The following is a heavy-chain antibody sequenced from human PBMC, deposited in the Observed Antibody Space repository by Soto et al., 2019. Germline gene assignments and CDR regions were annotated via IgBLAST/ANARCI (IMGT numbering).Heavy chain of an antibody. D-gene: IGHD3-10*01. V-gene: IGHV1-69*02. CDR2: IIPIAAIA. CDR1: GGTFSRYT. Sequence: QVQLVQSGAEVKKPGSSVKVSCKASGGTFSRYTINWVRQAPGQGLEWMGRIIPIAAIANYTQKFQGRVTTTVDKPSSTAYMERSSLRSDDTAVYYCARGSTIVRGAPSWFDPWGQGTLVTVSS. CDR3: ARGSTIVRGAPSWFDP. J-gene: IGHJ5*02.